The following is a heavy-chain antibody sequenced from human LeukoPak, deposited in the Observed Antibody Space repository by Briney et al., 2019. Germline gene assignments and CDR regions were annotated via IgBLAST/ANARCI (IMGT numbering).Heavy chain of an antibody. CDR2: ISGSDGST. J-gene: IGHJ4*02. CDR1: GFTFSSYA. D-gene: IGHD3-16*01. CDR3: ARDQSYIVWGSGKIYYFDY. V-gene: IGHV3-23*01. Sequence: PGGSLRLSCAASGFTFSSYAMSWVRQAPGKGLEWVSTISGSDGSTYYADSVKGRFTISRDNAKNSLYLQMNSLRAEDTAVYYCARDQSYIVWGSGKIYYFDYWGQGTLVTVSS.